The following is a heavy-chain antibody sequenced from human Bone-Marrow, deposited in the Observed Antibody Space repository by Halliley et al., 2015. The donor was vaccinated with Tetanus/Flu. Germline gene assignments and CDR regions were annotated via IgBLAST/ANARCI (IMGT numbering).Heavy chain of an antibody. V-gene: IGHV4-59*12. J-gene: IGHJ6*02. Sequence: TLSLTCAVSGGSLDPFYWSWIRQPPGKGLEWIGYISYGGNTNYNPSLKSRVAISVDTFKNQISLNLTSVTAADTAVYYCARAVWQRLPPSHYYYAMAVWGRGTTVTVSS. CDR2: ISYGGNT. CDR1: GGSLDPFY. CDR3: ARAVWQRLPPSHYYYAMAV. D-gene: IGHD5-12*01.